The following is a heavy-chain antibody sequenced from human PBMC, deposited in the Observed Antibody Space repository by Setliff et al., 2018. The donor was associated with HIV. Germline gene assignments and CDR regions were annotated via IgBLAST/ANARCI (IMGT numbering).Heavy chain of an antibody. J-gene: IGHJ5*02. CDR2: ILYTGNI. V-gene: IGHV4-39*01. D-gene: IGHD3-22*01. CDR3: ARHYSYLFDP. Sequence: ETLSLTCTVSGASISSANYYWGWVRQPPEKGLEWIASILYTGNILYNSSLKSRVTISVDTSKNQFSLTLNSVTAADTAVYYCARHYSYLFDPWGQGTLVTVSS. CDR1: GASISSANYY.